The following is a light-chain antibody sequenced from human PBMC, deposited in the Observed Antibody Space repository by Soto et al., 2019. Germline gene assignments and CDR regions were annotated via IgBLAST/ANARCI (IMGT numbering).Light chain of an antibody. CDR2: SVS. Sequence: QSVLTHPRSLSGSPGQSVTISCTGTSSDVGGHNYVSWYQQHPGKAPKLMISSVSKRPSGVPDRFSGSKSGNTASLTISGLQAEDEADYYCCSYAGSYTYVFGTGTKVTVL. CDR3: CSYAGSYTYV. CDR1: SSDVGGHNY. V-gene: IGLV2-11*01. J-gene: IGLJ1*01.